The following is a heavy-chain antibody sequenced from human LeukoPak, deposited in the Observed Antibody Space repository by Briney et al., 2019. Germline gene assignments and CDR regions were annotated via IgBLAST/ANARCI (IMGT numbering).Heavy chain of an antibody. V-gene: IGHV3-48*01. CDR3: ARDKGDYDTSGSLFIF. J-gene: IGHJ4*02. CDR2: ISSSGSTK. Sequence: QTGGSLRLSCGASGITFSSYSMNWVRQAPGKGLEWVSYISSSGSTKYYADSVKGRFTISRDNARNSLYLQMNSLRAEDTAVYYCARDKGDYDTSGSLFIFGGQGTLVTVSS. D-gene: IGHD3-22*01. CDR1: GITFSSYS.